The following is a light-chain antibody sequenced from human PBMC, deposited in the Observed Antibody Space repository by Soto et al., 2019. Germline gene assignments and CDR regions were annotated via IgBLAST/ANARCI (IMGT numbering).Light chain of an antibody. CDR1: SSNIGSDY. J-gene: IGLJ2*01. CDR3: ATWDDSLSGAV. V-gene: IGLV1-47*01. Sequence: QSVLTQPPSASGPPGQRVTISCSGRSSNIGSDYVYWYQQLPGTAPKLLIYTTNKRPSGVPDRFSGSKSGTSASLAISGLRAEDEADYYCATWDDSLSGAVFGGGTKLTVL. CDR2: TTN.